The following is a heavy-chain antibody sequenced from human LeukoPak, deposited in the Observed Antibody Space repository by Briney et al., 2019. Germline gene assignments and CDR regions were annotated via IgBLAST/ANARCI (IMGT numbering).Heavy chain of an antibody. CDR2: INPNSGGT. D-gene: IGHD1-26*01. V-gene: IGHV1-2*02. Sequence: ASVKVSCKASGYTFTGHYMHWVRQAPGQGLEWMGWINPNSGGTNYAQKFQGRVTMTRDTSISTAYMELSRLRSDDTAVYYCAREIVGATNWFDPWGQGTLVTVSS. CDR1: GYTFTGHY. J-gene: IGHJ5*02. CDR3: AREIVGATNWFDP.